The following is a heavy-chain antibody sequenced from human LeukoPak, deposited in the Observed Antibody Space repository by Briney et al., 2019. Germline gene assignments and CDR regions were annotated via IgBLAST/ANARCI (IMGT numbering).Heavy chain of an antibody. J-gene: IGHJ4*02. D-gene: IGHD4-23*01. CDR2: ISSSTGTTI. V-gene: IGHV3-48*01. CDR3: ARGLQSTMVVGGVDF. Sequence: GGSLRLSCVASGFTFSSYSMNWVRQAPGKGLEWVSHISSSTGTTIYYSDSVKGRFTISRDNAKNSLYLRMNSLRADDTAVYYCARGLQSTMVVGGVDFWGQGTLVTVSS. CDR1: GFTFSSYS.